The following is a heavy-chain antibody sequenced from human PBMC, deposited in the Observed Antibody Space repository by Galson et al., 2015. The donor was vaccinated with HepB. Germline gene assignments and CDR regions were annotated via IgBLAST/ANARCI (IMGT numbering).Heavy chain of an antibody. CDR2: IYYSGST. Sequence: LSLTCTVSGGSISSGGYYWSWIRQHPGKGLEWIGYIYYSGSTYYNPSLKSRVTISVDTSKNQFSLKLSSVTAADTAVYYCAREWFRERWFDPWGQGTLVTVSS. J-gene: IGHJ5*02. D-gene: IGHD3-10*01. CDR1: GGSISSGGYY. CDR3: AREWFRERWFDP. V-gene: IGHV4-31*03.